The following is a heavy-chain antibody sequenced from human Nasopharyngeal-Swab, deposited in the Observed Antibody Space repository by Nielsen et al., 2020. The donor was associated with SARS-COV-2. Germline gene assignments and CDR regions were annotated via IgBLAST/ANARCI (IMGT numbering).Heavy chain of an antibody. V-gene: IGHV3-7*01. CDR2: IKLYGGEQ. J-gene: IGHJ3*02. CDR1: GFTFSGDW. D-gene: IGHD5-12*01. Sequence: GESLKISCAASGFTFSGDWMLWVRQAPGKGLEWVATIKLYGGEQYYGDAVNGRFTISRDNAKISLYLQMNNLRVEDTAIYYCAREGPYSGTNVFDIWGQGTMVTVSS. CDR3: AREGPYSGTNVFDI.